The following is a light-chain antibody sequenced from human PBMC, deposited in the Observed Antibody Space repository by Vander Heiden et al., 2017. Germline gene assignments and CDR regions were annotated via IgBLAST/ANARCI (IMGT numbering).Light chain of an antibody. CDR2: DDS. CDR1: NIGSRS. V-gene: IGLV3-21*02. CDR3: QVWDSSSDLVV. Sequence: SFVLTQPPPVSLPPRQTARLTCGGNNIGSRSVHWYQQKPGQAPVLVVYDDSDRPSGIPERFSGSNSGNTATLTISRVEAGDEADYYCQVWDSSSDLVVFGGGTKLTVL. J-gene: IGLJ2*01.